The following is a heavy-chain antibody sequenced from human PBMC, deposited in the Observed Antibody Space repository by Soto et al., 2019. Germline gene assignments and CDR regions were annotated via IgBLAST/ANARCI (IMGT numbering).Heavy chain of an antibody. D-gene: IGHD4-17*01. J-gene: IGHJ3*02. Sequence: EVQLVESGGGLVQPGGSLRLSCAASGFTFSSYWMSWVRKAPGKGLEWVANIKQDGSEKYYVDSVKGRFTISRDNAKNSLYLQMNSLRAEDTAVYYCARSTPDYGDYAGAFDIWGQGTMVTVSS. CDR3: ARSTPDYGDYAGAFDI. V-gene: IGHV3-7*01. CDR2: IKQDGSEK. CDR1: GFTFSSYW.